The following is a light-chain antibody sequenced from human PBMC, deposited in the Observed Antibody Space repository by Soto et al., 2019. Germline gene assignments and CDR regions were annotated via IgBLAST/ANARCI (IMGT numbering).Light chain of an antibody. CDR1: QSVSSY. CDR3: QHYVDSPWA. J-gene: IGKJ1*01. V-gene: IGKV3-11*01. CDR2: DAS. Sequence: EIVLTQSPAILSMSPGERATLSCRASQSVSSYFAWYQQKPGQAPRLLIYDASNRATGVPARFSGSGSGTDFTLTISSLEPEDFAVYYCQHYVDSPWAFGHGTKVEIK.